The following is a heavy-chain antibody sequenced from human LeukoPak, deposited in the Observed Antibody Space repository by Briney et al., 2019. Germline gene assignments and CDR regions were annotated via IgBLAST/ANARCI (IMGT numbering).Heavy chain of an antibody. CDR1: GFTFSSYG. V-gene: IGHV3-33*01. J-gene: IGHJ4*02. D-gene: IGHD3-22*01. CDR2: IWYDGSNK. Sequence: GGSLRLSCAASGFTFSSYGMHWARQAPGKGLEWVAVIWYDGSNKYYADSVKGRFTIYRDNSKNTLYLQMNSLRAEDTAVYYCARGGLYDSSGYQDYWGQGTLVTVSS. CDR3: ARGGLYDSSGYQDY.